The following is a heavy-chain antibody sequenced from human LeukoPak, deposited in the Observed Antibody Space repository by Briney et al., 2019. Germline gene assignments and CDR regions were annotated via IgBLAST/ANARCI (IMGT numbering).Heavy chain of an antibody. CDR3: VRQPAASAGGIDL. CDR1: GYSFSTYW. CDR2: IYPGDSDT. J-gene: IGHJ5*02. D-gene: IGHD6-13*01. Sequence: GESLKISCKGSGYSFSTYWIGWVRQMPEKGLEWMGIIYPGDSDTRYSPSYEGQVTIPADKSINTAYVQWSSLKASDTAIYYCVRQPAASAGGIDLWGLGTLVSVSS. V-gene: IGHV5-51*01.